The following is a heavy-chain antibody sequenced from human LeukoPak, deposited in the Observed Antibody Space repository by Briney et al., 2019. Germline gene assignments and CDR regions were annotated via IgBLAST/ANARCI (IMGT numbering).Heavy chain of an antibody. D-gene: IGHD2-2*02. J-gene: IGHJ6*02. CDR1: GGSISSYY. V-gene: IGHV4-59*01. CDR2: IYYSGST. Sequence: PSETLSLTCTVSGGSISSYYWSWIRQPPGKGLEWIGYIYYSGSTNYNPSLKSRVTISVDTSKNQFSLKLSSVTAADTAVYYCARLHRVPAVIVGYYYYGMDVWGQGTTVTVSS. CDR3: ARLHRVPAVIVGYYYYGMDV.